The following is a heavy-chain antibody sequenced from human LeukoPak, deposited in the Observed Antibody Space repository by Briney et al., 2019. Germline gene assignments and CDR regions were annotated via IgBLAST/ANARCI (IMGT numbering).Heavy chain of an antibody. D-gene: IGHD3-22*01. J-gene: IGHJ5*02. V-gene: IGHV4-59*12. CDR3: ARVRGGTLYDSSGYYGLGNWFDP. CDR2: IYYSGST. Sequence: SEALSLTCTVSGRSISSYYWRWIRQPPGKGLEWVGYIYYSGSTNYNPSLKSRVTISVDNSKNQFSLNMRSVTASDTAVYNVARVRGGTLYDSSGYYGLGNWFDPWGQGTLVTVSS. CDR1: GRSISSYY.